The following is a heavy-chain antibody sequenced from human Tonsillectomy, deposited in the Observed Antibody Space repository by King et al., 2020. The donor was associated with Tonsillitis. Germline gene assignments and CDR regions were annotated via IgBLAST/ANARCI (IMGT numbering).Heavy chain of an antibody. J-gene: IGHJ6*02. V-gene: IGHV3-33*01. CDR3: AREPGWGSPNNDPYYYYAVAV. Sequence: VQLVESGGGVVQPGRSLRLSCAASGFSFSVYGMHWVRQAPGKGLEWVAVIWYDGSNKYYADSVKGRFTISRDNSKNALYLQMNRLRAEDTAVYFCAREPGWGSPNNDPYYYYAVAVGGQETTVSVSS. CDR2: IWYDGSNK. CDR1: GFSFSVYG. D-gene: IGHD1-1*01.